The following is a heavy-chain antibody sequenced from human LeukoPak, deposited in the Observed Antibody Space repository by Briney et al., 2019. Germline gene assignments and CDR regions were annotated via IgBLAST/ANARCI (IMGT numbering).Heavy chain of an antibody. CDR2: INPNSGGT. CDR1: GYTFTGYY. V-gene: IGHV1-2*02. Sequence: ASVKVSCKASGYTFTGYYMHWVRQAPGQGLEWMGWINPNSGGTNYAQEFQGRVTMTRDTSISTAYMELSRLRSDDTAVYYCARETGCSGGSCYDYFDYWGQGTLVTVSS. D-gene: IGHD2-15*01. CDR3: ARETGCSGGSCYDYFDY. J-gene: IGHJ4*02.